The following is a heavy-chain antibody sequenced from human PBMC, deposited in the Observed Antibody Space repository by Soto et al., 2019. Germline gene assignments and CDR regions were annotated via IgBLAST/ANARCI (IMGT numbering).Heavy chain of an antibody. D-gene: IGHD3-22*01. CDR1: GGSISGYY. CDR3: ARESDDSSGYYTQQYSWFDP. V-gene: IGHV4-59*01. CDR2: IYYSGST. J-gene: IGHJ5*02. Sequence: SETLSLTCTVSGGSISGYYWSWIRQPPGKGLEWIGYIYYSGSTNYNPSLKSRVTISVDTSKNQFSLKLSSVTAADTAVYYCARESDDSSGYYTQQYSWFDPRGQGTLVTVSS.